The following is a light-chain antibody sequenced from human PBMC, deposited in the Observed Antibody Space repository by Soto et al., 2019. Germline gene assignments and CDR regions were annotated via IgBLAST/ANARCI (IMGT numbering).Light chain of an antibody. CDR3: LLTYTGARV. J-gene: IGLJ7*01. CDR2: XTN. CDR1: TEAVTNGHH. V-gene: IGLV7-46*01. Sequence: QAVVTQEPSLTVSPGGTVTLTCGSSTEAVTNGHHPFWFQQRPGQAPRTVIXXTNXXXXXXXAXXSGSLLGGKAALTISGAQPEXEAHYYCLLTYTGARVFGGGTQLTVL.